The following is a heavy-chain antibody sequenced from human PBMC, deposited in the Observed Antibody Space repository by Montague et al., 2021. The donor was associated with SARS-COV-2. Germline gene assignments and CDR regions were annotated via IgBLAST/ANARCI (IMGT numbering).Heavy chain of an antibody. CDR3: ARQENSSGWFKPDAFDI. J-gene: IGHJ3*02. CDR1: GGSISSSSYY. Sequence: SETLSLTCTVSGGSISSSSYYWGWIRQPPGKGLEWIGSIYYSGRTYYNPSLKSRVTISVDTSKNQFSLKLSSVTAADTAVYYCARQENSSGWFKPDAFDIWGQGTMVTVSS. CDR2: IYYSGRT. D-gene: IGHD6-19*01. V-gene: IGHV4-39*01.